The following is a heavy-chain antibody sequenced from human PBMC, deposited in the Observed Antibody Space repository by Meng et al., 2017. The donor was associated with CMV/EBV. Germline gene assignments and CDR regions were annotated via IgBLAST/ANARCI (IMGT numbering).Heavy chain of an antibody. CDR1: GGSFSGYY. D-gene: IGHD1-14*01. J-gene: IGHJ2*01. CDR2: INHSGST. V-gene: IGHV4-34*01. CDR3: ARVTEGDWYFDL. Sequence: SETLSLTCAVYGGSFSGYYWSWIRQPPGKGLEWIGEINHSGSTNYNPSLKSRVTISVDTSKNQFSLKLSSVTAADTAVYYCARVTEGDWYFDLWGRGTLVTVSS.